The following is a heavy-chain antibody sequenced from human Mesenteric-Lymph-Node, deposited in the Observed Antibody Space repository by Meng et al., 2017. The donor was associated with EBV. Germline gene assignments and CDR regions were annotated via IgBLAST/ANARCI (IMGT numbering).Heavy chain of an antibody. J-gene: IGHJ4*02. CDR3: AADYGDYGYYFDY. Sequence: QVHLEQLGGGVVQPGRSLRLSCAASGFMFSNYGMHWVRQAPGKGLEWVALIFFDGSKKFYADSVKGRFTISRDNSNNTLYLQMDSLRTEDTAVYYCAADYGDYGYYFDYWGQGTLVNVSS. D-gene: IGHD4-17*01. CDR2: IFFDGSKK. V-gene: IGHV3-33*01. CDR1: GFMFSNYG.